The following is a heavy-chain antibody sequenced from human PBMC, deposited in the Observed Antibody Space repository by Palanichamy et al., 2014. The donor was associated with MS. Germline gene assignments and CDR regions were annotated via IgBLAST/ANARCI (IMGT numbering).Heavy chain of an antibody. CDR2: ISPSGDST. CDR3: AKDFGSGSPYFYYGMNV. Sequence: EVQLLESGGGLVXPGGSLRLSCAASEFTFTFTKYAMTWVRQAPGKGLEWVSGISPSGDSTYYADSVRGRFTISRDNSKKTLDLQMNSLRGDDTAVYYCAKDFGSGSPYFYYGMNVWGQGTTVTVSS. J-gene: IGHJ6*02. CDR1: EFTFTFTKYA. D-gene: IGHD1-26*01. V-gene: IGHV3-23*01.